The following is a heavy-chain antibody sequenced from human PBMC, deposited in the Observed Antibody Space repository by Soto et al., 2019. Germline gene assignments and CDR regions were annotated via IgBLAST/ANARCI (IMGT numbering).Heavy chain of an antibody. Sequence: GGSLRLSCAASGFSFSSYGMHWVRQAPGKGLEWVAVISYDGNNQFYSESVKGRFTISRDNSNNTLYLQMNSLRGEDTAVYYCARDVEYSSSGDAFDIWGQGTMVTVSS. CDR2: ISYDGNNQ. V-gene: IGHV3-30*03. D-gene: IGHD6-6*01. CDR3: ARDVEYSSSGDAFDI. J-gene: IGHJ3*02. CDR1: GFSFSSYG.